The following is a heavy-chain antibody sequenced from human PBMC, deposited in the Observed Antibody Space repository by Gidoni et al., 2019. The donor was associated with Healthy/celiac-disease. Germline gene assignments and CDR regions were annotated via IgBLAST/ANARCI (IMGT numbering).Heavy chain of an antibody. Sequence: QVQLQQWGAGLLKPSATLSLTCAVYGGSFSGYYWSWIRQPPGKGLEWIGEINHSGSTNYNPSLKSRVTISVDTSKNQFSLKLSSVTAADTAVYYCASGDTAMVDYWGQGTLVTVSS. J-gene: IGHJ4*02. CDR2: INHSGST. CDR3: ASGDTAMVDY. V-gene: IGHV4-34*01. D-gene: IGHD5-18*01. CDR1: GGSFSGYY.